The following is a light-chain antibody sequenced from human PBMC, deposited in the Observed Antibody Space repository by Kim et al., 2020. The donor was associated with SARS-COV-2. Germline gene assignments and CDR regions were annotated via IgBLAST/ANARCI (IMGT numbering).Light chain of an antibody. CDR2: DVS. CDR1: SSDVCGYYN. Sequence: QSITISSTDTSSDVCGYYNVSWYQHHPGKAPKRMSYDVSNRPSGVSNCFSCSKSGNTASLAISGLQAEDEADYYCSSYTSSSTRVLFGGGTQLTVL. V-gene: IGLV2-14*03. J-gene: IGLJ2*01. CDR3: SSYTSSSTRVL.